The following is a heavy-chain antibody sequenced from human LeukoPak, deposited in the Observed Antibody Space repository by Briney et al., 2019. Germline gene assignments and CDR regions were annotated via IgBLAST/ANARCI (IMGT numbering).Heavy chain of an antibody. D-gene: IGHD6-13*01. Sequence: GGSLRLSCAASGFTFSSYSMNWVRQAPGKGLEWVSSISSSSSYIYYADSVKGRFTISRDNAKNSLYLQMNSLRAEDTAAYYCARGQQLGTFDYWGQGTLVTVSS. V-gene: IGHV3-21*01. CDR3: ARGQQLGTFDY. CDR2: ISSSSSYI. J-gene: IGHJ4*02. CDR1: GFTFSSYS.